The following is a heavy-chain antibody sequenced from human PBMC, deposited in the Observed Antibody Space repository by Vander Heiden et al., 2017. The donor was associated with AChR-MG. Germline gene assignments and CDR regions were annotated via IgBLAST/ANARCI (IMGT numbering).Heavy chain of an antibody. CDR2: ISGVGSGP. CDR3: AKDVCGNFCSFEH. D-gene: IGHD3-3*01. CDR1: GPTFGNSA. J-gene: IGHJ4*02. V-gene: IGHV3-23*01. Sequence: DVYLLESGGGLAQPGGSLRLSCVASGPTFGNSAMGWVRQAPGRGLKWVSSISGVGSGPYYADSVKGRFTISRDNSKNTIYLQMNSLRVEDTAFYFCAKDVCGNFCSFEHWGQGTVVTVSS.